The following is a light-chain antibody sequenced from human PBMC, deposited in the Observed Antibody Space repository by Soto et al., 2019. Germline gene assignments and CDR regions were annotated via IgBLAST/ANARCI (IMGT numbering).Light chain of an antibody. V-gene: IGLV2-14*01. CDR3: SSYTSSSTPRV. J-gene: IGLJ1*01. CDR1: SSDVGGYNY. Sequence: QSVLTQPASVSGSPGQSITISYTGTSSDVGGYNYVSWYQQHPGKAPKLMIYEVSNRPSGVSNRFSGSKSGNTASLTISGLQAEDEADYYCSSYTSSSTPRVFGTGTKVTVL. CDR2: EVS.